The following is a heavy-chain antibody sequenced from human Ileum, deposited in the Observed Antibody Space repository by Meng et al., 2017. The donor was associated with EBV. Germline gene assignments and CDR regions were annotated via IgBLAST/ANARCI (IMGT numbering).Heavy chain of an antibody. J-gene: IGHJ4*02. D-gene: IGHD2-15*01. CDR1: CSSSSSYY. V-gene: IGHV4-59*08. Sequence: VQRQESSPGRVQPSVTLNRTCTVSCSSSSSYYWSWIRQPPGKGLEWIGYIYYSGSTNYNPSLKSRVTISVDTSKNQFSLNLSSVTAADTAVYYCARGGWSLDYWGQGTLVTVSS. CDR3: ARGGWSLDY. CDR2: IYYSGST.